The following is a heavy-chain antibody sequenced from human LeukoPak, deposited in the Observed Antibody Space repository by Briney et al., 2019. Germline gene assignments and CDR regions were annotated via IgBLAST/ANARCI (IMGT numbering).Heavy chain of an antibody. J-gene: IGHJ4*02. CDR1: GFSFSSYW. Sequence: GGSLRLSCEGSGFSFSSYWMTWVRQSTGKGPEWVANIKQDESERYTVDSVKGRFTISRDNAKHSLYLQMNSLRAEDTAVYYCARVTSGSSYRPFDYWGQGTLVTVSS. CDR3: ARVTSGSSYRPFDY. CDR2: IKQDESER. D-gene: IGHD3-10*01. V-gene: IGHV3-7*01.